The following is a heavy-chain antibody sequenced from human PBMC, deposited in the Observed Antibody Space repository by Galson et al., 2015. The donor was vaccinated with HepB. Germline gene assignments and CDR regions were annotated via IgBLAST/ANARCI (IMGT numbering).Heavy chain of an antibody. CDR1: GFTFSSYG. J-gene: IGHJ4*02. V-gene: IGHV3-30*18. CDR2: ISHDGSDK. D-gene: IGHD6-19*01. Sequence: SLRLSCAASGFTFSSYGMHWVRQAPGKGLEWVAIISHDGSDKFYADSVRGRLSISRDNTAYALFLVMNNLRGDDTGVYYCAKDRWTRRVALGGSDYWGQGTVVTVSS. CDR3: AKDRWTRRVALGGSDY.